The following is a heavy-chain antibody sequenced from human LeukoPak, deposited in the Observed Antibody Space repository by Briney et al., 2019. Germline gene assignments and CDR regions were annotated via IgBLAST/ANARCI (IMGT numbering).Heavy chain of an antibody. Sequence: PSETLSLTCAVSGGSVSGHYWDWIRQPPGKGLEWIGYNYASGSTNYNPSLKSRVTISVDTSKNQLSLKLSSVTAADTAVYYCARGWVYFDYWGQGTLATVSS. V-gene: IGHV4-59*02. J-gene: IGHJ4*02. CDR1: GGSVSGHY. CDR2: NYASGST. D-gene: IGHD1-26*01. CDR3: ARGWVYFDY.